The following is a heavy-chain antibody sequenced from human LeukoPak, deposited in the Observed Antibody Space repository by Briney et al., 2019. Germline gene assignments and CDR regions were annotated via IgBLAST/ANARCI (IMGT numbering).Heavy chain of an antibody. J-gene: IGHJ3*02. CDR3: AKARWSGRYTPDAFDI. CDR2: ISGSGGST. D-gene: IGHD1-26*01. V-gene: IGHV3-23*01. Sequence: GGSLRLSCAASGFTFSSYAMSWVRQAPGKGLEWVSAISGSGGSTYYADSVKGRFTISRDNSKNTLYLQMNSLRAEDTAVYYCAKARWSGRYTPDAFDIWGQGTMVTVSS. CDR1: GFTFSSYA.